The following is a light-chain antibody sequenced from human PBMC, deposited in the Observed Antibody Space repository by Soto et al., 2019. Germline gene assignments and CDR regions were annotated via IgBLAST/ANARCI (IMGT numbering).Light chain of an antibody. CDR2: GAS. CDR1: QSISSSS. CDR3: QQYSSSPPEFT. Sequence: EIVLTQSPGTLSLSPGERATLSCRASQSISSSSLAWYQQRPGQAPRLLIFGASYRATGIPDRFSGSGSGTDFTLTISRLEPEDCAVYYCQQYSSSPPEFTFGPGTRVDSK. J-gene: IGKJ3*01. V-gene: IGKV3-20*01.